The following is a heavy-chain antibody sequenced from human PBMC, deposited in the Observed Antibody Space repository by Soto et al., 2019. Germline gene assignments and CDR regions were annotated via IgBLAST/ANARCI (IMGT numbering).Heavy chain of an antibody. D-gene: IGHD3-9*01. V-gene: IGHV3-23*01. J-gene: IGHJ4*02. CDR3: AKVYDILTGYSPVDY. CDR2: ISGSGGST. Sequence: LRLSCAASGFTFSSYAMSWVRQAPGKGLEWVSAISGSGGSTYYADSVKGRFTISRDNSKNTLYLQMNSLRAEDTAVYYCAKVYDILTGYSPVDYWGQGTLVTVSS. CDR1: GFTFSSYA.